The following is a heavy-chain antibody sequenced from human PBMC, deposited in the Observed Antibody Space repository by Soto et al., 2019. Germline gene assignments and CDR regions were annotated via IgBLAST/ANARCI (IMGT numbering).Heavy chain of an antibody. J-gene: IGHJ6*03. CDR2: IYYSGST. D-gene: IGHD3-9*01. CDR3: ARTVLGPDILADQFVDYYYYMDV. CDR1: GDSMTYSY. V-gene: IGHV4-59*08. Sequence: ASETLSLTCTVSGDSMTYSYWSWIRLLPGKGLEWVGYIYYSGSTSYNPSLRRRVIMSVDTSNRQFSLQLKSVTAADTAIYYCARTVLGPDILADQFVDYYYYMDVWGQGTTVTVSS.